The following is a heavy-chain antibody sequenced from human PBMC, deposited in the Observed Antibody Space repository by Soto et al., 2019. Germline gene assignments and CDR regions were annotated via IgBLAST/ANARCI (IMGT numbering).Heavy chain of an antibody. CDR3: ARRDSYGDTNWFDP. V-gene: IGHV1-46*03. J-gene: IGHJ5*02. Sequence: VSVKVSCKTFGYTFTSYNIHWLRQATGQGLEWMGWINPSGGSTSYAQKLQGRVTMTRDTSTSTVYMELSSLRSEDTAVYYCARRDSYGDTNWFDPWGQGTLVTVSS. D-gene: IGHD5-18*01. CDR1: GYTFTSYN. CDR2: INPSGGST.